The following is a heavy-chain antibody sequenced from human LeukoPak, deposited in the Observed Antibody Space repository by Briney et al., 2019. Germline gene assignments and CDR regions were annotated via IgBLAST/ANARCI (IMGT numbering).Heavy chain of an antibody. J-gene: IGHJ4*02. CDR2: ISYDGSNK. CDR1: GFTFSSYG. D-gene: IGHD2-2*01. CDR3: ATGGVVPAAMFVY. Sequence: TGGSLRLSCAASGFTFSSYGMHWVRQAPGKGLEWVAVISYDGSNKYYADSVKGRFTISRDNSKNTLYLQMNSLRAEDTAVYYCATGGVVPAAMFVYWGQGTLVTVCS. V-gene: IGHV3-30*03.